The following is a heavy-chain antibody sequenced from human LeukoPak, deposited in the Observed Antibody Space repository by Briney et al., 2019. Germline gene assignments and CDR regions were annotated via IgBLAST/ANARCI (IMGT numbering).Heavy chain of an antibody. V-gene: IGHV1-2*02. Sequence: ASMKVSCKSSGFTFTGHYIHWVRQAPGQGLEWMGYIGPRNSAASYAEKFQGRVTMTRDTSLSTAYMELSRLTSDDTAVYYCAREGSDQLSKDFDHWGQGTLVTVSS. CDR2: IGPRNSAA. J-gene: IGHJ4*02. CDR3: AREGSDQLSKDFDH. CDR1: GFTFTGHY. D-gene: IGHD2-2*01.